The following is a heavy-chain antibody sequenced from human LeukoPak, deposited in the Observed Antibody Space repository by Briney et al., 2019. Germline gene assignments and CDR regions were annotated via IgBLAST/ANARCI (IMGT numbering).Heavy chain of an antibody. J-gene: IGHJ4*02. D-gene: IGHD2-15*01. Sequence: SETLSLTCAVYGGSFSGYYWSWIRQPPGKGLEWIGEINHSGSTNYNPSLKSRVTISVDTSKNQFSLKLSSVTAADTAVYYCARGTGYCSGGSCRGYIDYWGQGTLVTVSS. V-gene: IGHV4-34*01. CDR2: INHSGST. CDR1: GGSFSGYY. CDR3: ARGTGYCSGGSCRGYIDY.